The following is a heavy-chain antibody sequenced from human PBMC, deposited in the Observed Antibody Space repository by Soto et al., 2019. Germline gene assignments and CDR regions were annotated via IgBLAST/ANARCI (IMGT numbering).Heavy chain of an antibody. V-gene: IGHV3-11*06. J-gene: IGHJ4*02. CDR2: ISSSSSYT. CDR3: ARAQGDYDSGRMIYFDY. Sequence: QVQLVESGGGLVKPGGSLRLSCAASGFTFSDYYMSWIRQAPGKGLEGVSYISSSSSYTNYADSVKARFTITRDNAKNSLYLQMNSLRADDTAVYYCARAQGDYDSGRMIYFDYWGQGTLVTVSS. CDR1: GFTFSDYY. D-gene: IGHD5-12*01.